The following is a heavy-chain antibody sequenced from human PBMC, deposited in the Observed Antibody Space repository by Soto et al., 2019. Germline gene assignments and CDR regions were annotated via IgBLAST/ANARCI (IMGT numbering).Heavy chain of an antibody. J-gene: IGHJ6*02. CDR3: AMVDNYVTPTPQDV. CDR1: GYIFVNYG. V-gene: IGHV1-18*01. D-gene: IGHD3-16*01. Sequence: QVQLVQSGDEMKKPGASVRVSCKASGYIFVNYGIAWVRQAPGQGLEWMGWISPYTGDTHSASKVQGRLTMTTDTSMSTAYMDLGSLTSDDTVVYYCAMVDNYVTPTPQDVWGQGTTVTVSS. CDR2: ISPYTGDT.